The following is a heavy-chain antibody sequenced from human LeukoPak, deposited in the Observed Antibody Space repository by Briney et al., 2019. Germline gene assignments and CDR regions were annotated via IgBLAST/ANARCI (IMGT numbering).Heavy chain of an antibody. CDR3: ANPRYDSSGYYYFD. CDR2: INGGSGNT. D-gene: IGHD3-22*01. V-gene: IGHV1-3*01. Sequence: ASVKVSCKTSGYTFTDYTMHWLRQAPGQRLEWMGCINGGSGNTKYAQEFQGRVTITRDTSASTAYMGLSSLRSEDTAVYYCANPRYDSSGYYYFDWGEGTPVSVSS. J-gene: IGHJ4*02. CDR1: GYTFTDYT.